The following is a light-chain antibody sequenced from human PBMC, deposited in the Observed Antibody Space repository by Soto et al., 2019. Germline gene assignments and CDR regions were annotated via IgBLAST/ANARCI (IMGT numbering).Light chain of an antibody. CDR2: HGN. V-gene: IGLV1-44*01. CDR1: SSNIGSNT. J-gene: IGLJ2*01. Sequence: QSVLTQPPSASGTPGQRVTISCSGSSSNIGSNTVNWYQQLPGTAPKLLIYHGNQRPSGVPDRFSGSKYGTSASLAISGLQSEDETHYYCATWDGSLNGVVFGGGTQLTVL. CDR3: ATWDGSLNGVV.